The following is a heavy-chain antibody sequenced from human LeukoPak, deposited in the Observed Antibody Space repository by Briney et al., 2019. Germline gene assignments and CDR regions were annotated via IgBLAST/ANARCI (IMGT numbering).Heavy chain of an antibody. Sequence: GGSLRLSCAASGFTFSDYGIHWVRQGPDKGLEWVAFIQYDGSNKYYADSVKGRFTISRDNSKNTLYLQMNSLRAEDTAVYYCAKDGNFGSGSYYRGDSWGQGTLVTVSS. CDR1: GFTFSDYG. CDR2: IQYDGSNK. CDR3: AKDGNFGSGSYYRGDS. D-gene: IGHD3-10*01. J-gene: IGHJ4*02. V-gene: IGHV3-30*02.